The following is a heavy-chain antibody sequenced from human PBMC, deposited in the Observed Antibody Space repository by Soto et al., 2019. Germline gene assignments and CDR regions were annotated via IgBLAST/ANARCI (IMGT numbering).Heavy chain of an antibody. Sequence: QVQLQESGPGLVKPSQTLSLTCTVSGGSISSGGYYWSWIRQHPGKGLEWIGYIYYSGSTYYNPSLKIRVTISVDTSKNQFSLKLSSVTAADTAVYYCARQTTVTSALDYYGMDVWGQGTTVTVSS. V-gene: IGHV4-31*03. CDR2: IYYSGST. CDR3: ARQTTVTSALDYYGMDV. J-gene: IGHJ6*02. D-gene: IGHD4-17*01. CDR1: GGSISSGGYY.